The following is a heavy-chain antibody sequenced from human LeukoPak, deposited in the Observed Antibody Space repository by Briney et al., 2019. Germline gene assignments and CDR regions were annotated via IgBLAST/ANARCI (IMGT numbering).Heavy chain of an antibody. CDR2: INHSGST. CDR1: GGSFSGYY. J-gene: IGHJ5*02. CDR3: ARGTSYYDFWSGYSNWFDP. D-gene: IGHD3-3*01. Sequence: SETLSLTCAVYGGSFSGYYWSWIRRPPGKGLEWIGEINHSGSTNYNPSLKSRVTISVDTSKNQFSLKLSSVTAADTAVYYCARGTSYYDFWSGYSNWFDPWGQGTLVTVSS. V-gene: IGHV4-34*01.